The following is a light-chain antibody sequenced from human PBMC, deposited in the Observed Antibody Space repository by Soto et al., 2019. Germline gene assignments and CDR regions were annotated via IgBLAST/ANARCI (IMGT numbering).Light chain of an antibody. V-gene: IGKV3-15*01. CDR3: QQFNIWPHMLS. CDR1: QSISSN. J-gene: IGKJ4*01. CDR2: GAS. Sequence: EIVLTQSPATLSVSPGERAALSCRASQSISSNLAWYQQKPGQPPRLLISGASTRATGIPARFSGSGSGTEFTLTISSLQSEDFAVYYCQQFNIWPHMLSFGGGTKLEMK.